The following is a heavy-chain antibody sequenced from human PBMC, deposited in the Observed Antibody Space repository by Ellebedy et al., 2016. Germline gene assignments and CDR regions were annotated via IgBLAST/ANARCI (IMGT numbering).Heavy chain of an antibody. CDR1: GFTVSSNY. D-gene: IGHD3-9*01. CDR3: AGEAGLTGTQHIPDH. V-gene: IGHV3-66*01. Sequence: GGSLRLSCAASGFTVSSNYMSWVRQAPGKGLEWISVIYSGENTYYADSVKGRFIISRDNSKNTLYLQMNSLRTEDTAVYYGAGEAGLTGTQHIPDHWGQGTLVTVSS. J-gene: IGHJ5*02. CDR2: IYSGENT.